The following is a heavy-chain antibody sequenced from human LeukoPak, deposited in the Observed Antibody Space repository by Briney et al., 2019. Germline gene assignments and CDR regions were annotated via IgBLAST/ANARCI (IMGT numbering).Heavy chain of an antibody. D-gene: IGHD3-10*01. V-gene: IGHV3-9*01. CDR2: INWNSGRI. Sequence: GGSLRLSCAASGFTFDDYAMHWVRQAPGKGLEWVSGINWNSGRIGYADSVKGRFTISRDNAKNSLYLQMNSLRAEDTALYYCAKDYGPGSYQYYYYGMDVWGQGTTVTVSS. J-gene: IGHJ6*02. CDR1: GFTFDDYA. CDR3: AKDYGPGSYQYYYYGMDV.